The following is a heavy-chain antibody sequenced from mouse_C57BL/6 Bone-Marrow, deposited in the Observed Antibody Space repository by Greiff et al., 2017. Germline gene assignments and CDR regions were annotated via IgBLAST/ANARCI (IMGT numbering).Heavy chain of an antibody. D-gene: IGHD2-4*01. J-gene: IGHJ4*01. CDR1: GFTFSDYG. CDR2: ISSGSSTI. V-gene: IGHV5-17*01. Sequence: EVQLLESGGGLVKPGGSLKLSCAASGFTFSDYGMHWVRQAPEQGLEWVAYISSGSSTIYYADTVKGRFTISRDTAKNTLFLQMTKLRSENTAMYYCEGGRGLRRAMDYWGQGTSVTVSS. CDR3: EGGRGLRRAMDY.